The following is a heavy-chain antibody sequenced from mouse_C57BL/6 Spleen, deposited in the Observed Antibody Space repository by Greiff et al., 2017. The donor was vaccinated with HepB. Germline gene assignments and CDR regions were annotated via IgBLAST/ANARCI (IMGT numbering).Heavy chain of an antibody. V-gene: IGHV1-4*01. Sequence: LVESGAELARPGASVKMSCKASGYTFTSYTMHWVKQRPGQGLEWIGYINPSSGYTKYNQKFKDKATLTADKSSSTAYMQLSSLTSEDSAVYYCARSGGNYERVYYAMDYWGQGTSVTVSS. CDR2: INPSSGYT. D-gene: IGHD2-1*01. CDR1: GYTFTSYT. CDR3: ARSGGNYERVYYAMDY. J-gene: IGHJ4*01.